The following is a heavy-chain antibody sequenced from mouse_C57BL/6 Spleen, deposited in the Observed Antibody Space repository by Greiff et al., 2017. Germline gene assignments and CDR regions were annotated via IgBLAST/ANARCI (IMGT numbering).Heavy chain of an antibody. CDR1: GFSLTSYA. J-gene: IGHJ4*01. Sequence: VQLKESGPGLVAPSQSLSITCTVSGFSLTSYAISWVRQPPGKGLEWLGVIWTGGGTHYNSALKSRLSISKDNSKSQVFLKMNSLQTDDTARYYCARNGDGYGYAMDYWGQGTSVTVSS. CDR3: ARNGDGYGYAMDY. D-gene: IGHD2-2*01. CDR2: IWTGGGT. V-gene: IGHV2-9-1*01.